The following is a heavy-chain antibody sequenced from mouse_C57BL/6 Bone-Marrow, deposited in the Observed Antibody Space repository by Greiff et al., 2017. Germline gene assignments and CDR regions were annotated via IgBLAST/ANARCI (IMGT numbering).Heavy chain of an antibody. CDR1: GYTFTDYY. CDR2: INPYNGGT. D-gene: IGHD1-1*01. Sequence: VQLQQSGPVLVKPGASVKMSCKASGYTFTDYYMNWVKQSHGKSLEWIGVINPYNGGTSYNQKFKGKATLTVDTSSSTAYMELNSLTSEDSAVYYCARPSYYGSSYGFAYWGQGTLVTVSA. V-gene: IGHV1-19*01. CDR3: ARPSYYGSSYGFAY. J-gene: IGHJ3*01.